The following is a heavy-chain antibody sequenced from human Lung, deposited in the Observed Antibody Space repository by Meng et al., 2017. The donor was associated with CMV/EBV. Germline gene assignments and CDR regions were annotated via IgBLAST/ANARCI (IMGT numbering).Heavy chain of an antibody. CDR3: ARVPDATTFGRWYFDL. CDR1: GGSISSYY. V-gene: IGHV4-59*01. D-gene: IGHD3-3*01. Sequence: SETXSLTCTVSGGSISSYYWSWIRQFPGKGLEWIGYIYYSGSTNYNPSLKSPVTISVDTSKNKFSLKLSSVTAADTAVYYCARVPDATTFGRWYFDLWGRGTLVTVSS. CDR2: IYYSGST. J-gene: IGHJ2*01.